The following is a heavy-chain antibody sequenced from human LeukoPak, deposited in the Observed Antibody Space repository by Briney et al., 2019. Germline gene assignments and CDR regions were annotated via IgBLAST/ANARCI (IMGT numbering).Heavy chain of an antibody. J-gene: IGHJ6*02. D-gene: IGHD1-1*01. Sequence: ASVKVSCKASGYTFTSYDINWVRQATGQGLEWMGWMNPNSGNTGYAQKFQGRVTMTRNTSISTAYMELSSLRSEDTAVYYCARGRGTPKYAKRNYYYGMDVWGQGTTVTVSS. V-gene: IGHV1-8*01. CDR3: ARGRGTPKYAKRNYYYGMDV. CDR1: GYTFTSYD. CDR2: MNPNSGNT.